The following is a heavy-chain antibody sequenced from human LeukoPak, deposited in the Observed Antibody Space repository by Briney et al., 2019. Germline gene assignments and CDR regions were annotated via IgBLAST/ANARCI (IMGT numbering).Heavy chain of an antibody. Sequence: GGSLRLSCAASGFPFRDHSMHWVRQAPGKGLEWVAVISYVARHKNYADSVKGRFSLARDDSKSTLYLQMNSLTTDDTAVYFWARDEFEGYNLGPSIYWGQRTLVTVSS. V-gene: IGHV3-30*03. J-gene: IGHJ4*02. CDR3: ARDEFEGYNLGPSIY. CDR1: GFPFRDHS. CDR2: ISYVARHK. D-gene: IGHD5-24*01.